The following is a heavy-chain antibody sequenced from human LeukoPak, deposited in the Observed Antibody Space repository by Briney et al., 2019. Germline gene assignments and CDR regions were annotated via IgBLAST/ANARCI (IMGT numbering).Heavy chain of an antibody. CDR1: GGTFSSYT. D-gene: IGHD3-10*01. Sequence: SVKVSCTASGGTFSSYTISWVRQAPGQGLEWMGRIIPILGIANYAQKFQGRVTITADKSTSTAYMELSSLRSEDTAVYYCAGQASGYAVDYWGQGTLVTVSS. CDR2: IIPILGIA. V-gene: IGHV1-69*02. CDR3: AGQASGYAVDY. J-gene: IGHJ4*02.